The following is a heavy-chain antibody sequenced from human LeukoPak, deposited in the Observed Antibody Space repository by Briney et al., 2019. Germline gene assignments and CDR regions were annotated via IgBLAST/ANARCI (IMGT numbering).Heavy chain of an antibody. Sequence: ASVKVSCKASVYTFTGYYLHWVRQAPGQGLEWMGCIHPNSGGTNYAQTFQGRVTVIRDTSITTAFMELSRLRSDDTVVDYCAREERLGELIRWGQGTLVTVSS. V-gene: IGHV1-2*02. CDR3: AREERLGELIR. J-gene: IGHJ4*02. CDR1: VYTFTGYY. D-gene: IGHD3-16*01. CDR2: IHPNSGGT.